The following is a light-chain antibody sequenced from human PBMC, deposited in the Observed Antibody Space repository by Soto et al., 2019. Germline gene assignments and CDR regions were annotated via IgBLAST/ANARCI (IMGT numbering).Light chain of an antibody. Sequence: EIVLTQSPGTLSLSPGERATLSCRASQSVSSSYLAWYQQKPGQAPRLLIYGASSRATGIPGRFSGSGSAPVFTLTISRQETEDFAVYYCPQYGSSPTFGQGTTVAIK. CDR2: GAS. CDR1: QSVSSSY. V-gene: IGKV3-20*01. CDR3: PQYGSSPT. J-gene: IGKJ1*01.